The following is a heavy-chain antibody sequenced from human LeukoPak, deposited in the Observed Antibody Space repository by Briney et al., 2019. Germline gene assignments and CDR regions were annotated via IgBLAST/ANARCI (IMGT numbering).Heavy chain of an antibody. Sequence: SETLSLTCADSGGSISSGGYSWSWIRQPPGKGLEWIGYIYHSGSTYYNPSLKSRVTISVDRSKNQFSLKLSSVTAADTAVYYCASRLLLYSSNFQHWGQGTLVTVSS. CDR2: IYHSGST. CDR3: ASRLLLYSSNFQH. D-gene: IGHD2/OR15-2a*01. CDR1: GGSISSGGYS. V-gene: IGHV4-30-2*01. J-gene: IGHJ1*01.